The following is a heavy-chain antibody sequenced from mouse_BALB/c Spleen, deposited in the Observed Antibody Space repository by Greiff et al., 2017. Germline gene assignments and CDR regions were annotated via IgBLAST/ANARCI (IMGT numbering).Heavy chain of an antibody. D-gene: IGHD2-10*01. CDR1: GYTFSSYW. J-gene: IGHJ4*01. CDR3: ARGGTYYGNYYAMDY. V-gene: IGHV1-9*01. Sequence: LEESGAELMKPGASVKISCKATGYTFSSYWIEWVKQRPGHGLEWIGEILPGSGSTNYNEKFKGKATFTADTSSNTAYMQLSSLTSEDSAVYYCARGGTYYGNYYAMDYWGQGTSVTVSS. CDR2: ILPGSGST.